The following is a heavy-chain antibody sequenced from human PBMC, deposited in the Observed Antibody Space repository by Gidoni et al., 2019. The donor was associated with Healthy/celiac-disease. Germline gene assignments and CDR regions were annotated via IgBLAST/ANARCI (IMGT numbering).Heavy chain of an antibody. D-gene: IGHD6-19*01. CDR2: INHSGST. J-gene: IGHJ5*02. Sequence: QVQLQQWGAGLLKPSETLSLTCAVYGGSFSGYYWSWIRQPPGKGLEWIGEINHSGSTNYNPSLKSRVTIAVDTSKNQFSLKLSSVTAADTAVYYCARRSGWYGRKFDPWGQGTLVTVSS. CDR1: GGSFSGYY. CDR3: ARRSGWYGRKFDP. V-gene: IGHV4-34*01.